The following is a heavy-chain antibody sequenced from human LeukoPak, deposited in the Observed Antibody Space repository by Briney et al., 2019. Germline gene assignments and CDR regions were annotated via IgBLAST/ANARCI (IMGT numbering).Heavy chain of an antibody. J-gene: IGHJ4*02. D-gene: IGHD3-22*01. CDR3: AREYTYYYDSSGYYYLDY. V-gene: IGHV1-18*01. CDR1: GYTFTSYG. Sequence: ASVKVSCKASGYTFTSYGISWARQAPGQGLEWMGWISAYNGNTNYAQKLQGRVTMTTDTSTSTAYMELRSLRSDDTAVYYCAREYTYYYDSSGYYYLDYWGQGTLVTVSS. CDR2: ISAYNGNT.